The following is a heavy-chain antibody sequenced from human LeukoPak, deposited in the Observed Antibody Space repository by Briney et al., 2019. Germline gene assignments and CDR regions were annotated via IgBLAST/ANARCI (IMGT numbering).Heavy chain of an antibody. CDR1: GGTFSSYA. CDR2: IIPIFGIA. Sequence: SVTVSCKASGGTFSSYAISWVRQAPGQGLEWMGRIIPIFGIANYAQKFQGRVTITADKSTSTAYMELSSLRSEDTAVYYCAREDTENDYVWGSYRYPFDYWGQGTLVTVSS. D-gene: IGHD3-16*02. V-gene: IGHV1-69*04. CDR3: AREDTENDYVWGSYRYPFDY. J-gene: IGHJ4*02.